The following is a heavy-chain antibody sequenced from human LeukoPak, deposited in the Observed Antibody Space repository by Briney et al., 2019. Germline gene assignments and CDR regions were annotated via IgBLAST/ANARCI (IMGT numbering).Heavy chain of an antibody. CDR1: GFTFSSYA. Sequence: GGSLRLSCAASGFTFSSYAMSWVRQAPGKGLEWVSAISGSGGSTYYADSVKGRFTISRDNSKNTLYLQMNSLRAEDTAVYYCARVYFVRGWFGELLLGLDNWFDPWGQGTLVTVSS. D-gene: IGHD3-10*01. CDR3: ARVYFVRGWFGELLLGLDNWFDP. J-gene: IGHJ5*02. V-gene: IGHV3-23*01. CDR2: ISGSGGST.